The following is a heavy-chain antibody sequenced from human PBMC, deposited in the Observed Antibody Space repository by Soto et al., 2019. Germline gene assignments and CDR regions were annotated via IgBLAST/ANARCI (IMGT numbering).Heavy chain of an antibody. CDR1: GGSISSSSYY. D-gene: IGHD2-2*02. CDR3: ARHSLPFLVVPAAIDNWFDP. V-gene: IGHV4-39*01. CDR2: IYYSGGT. Sequence: PSETLSLTCTVSGGSISSSSYYWGWIRQPPGKGLEWIGSIYYSGGTYYNPSLKSRVTISVDTSKNQFSLKLSSVTAADTAVYYCARHSLPFLVVPAAIDNWFDPWGQGTLVTVSS. J-gene: IGHJ5*02.